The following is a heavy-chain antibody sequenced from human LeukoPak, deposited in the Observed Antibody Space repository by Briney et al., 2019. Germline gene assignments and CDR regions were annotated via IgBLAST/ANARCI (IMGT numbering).Heavy chain of an antibody. J-gene: IGHJ6*02. CDR1: GLTFNSYA. CDR3: AKGRASSVYYGMDV. Sequence: GGSLRLSCAASGLTFNSYAMSWVRQAPGKGLEWVSVISGSGGSTYYADSVKGRFTISRDNSKNTLYLQMNSLRAEDTAVYYCAKGRASSVYYGMDVWGQWTTVTVSS. V-gene: IGHV3-23*01. CDR2: ISGSGGST.